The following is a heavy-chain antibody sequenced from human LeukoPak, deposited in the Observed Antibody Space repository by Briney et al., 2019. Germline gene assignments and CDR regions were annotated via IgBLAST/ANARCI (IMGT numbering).Heavy chain of an antibody. CDR3: ARHGGTRITLIQVYYFDY. D-gene: IGHD4-11*01. CDR2: IYYTGGT. Sequence: SETLSLTCSVSGGSISSSSYYWGWIRQSPEKGLEWIGSIYYTGGTHYSPSLKRRVTISVDTSKNQFSLKLSSVTAADTAVYYCARHGGTRITLIQVYYFDYWGQGTLVTVSS. J-gene: IGHJ4*02. V-gene: IGHV4-39*01. CDR1: GGSISSSSYY.